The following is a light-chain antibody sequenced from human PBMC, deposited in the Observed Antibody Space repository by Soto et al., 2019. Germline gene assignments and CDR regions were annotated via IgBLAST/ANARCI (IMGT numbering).Light chain of an antibody. Sequence: QSVLTQPPSASGTPGQRVTISCSGSSSNIGGRTVNWYQQLPGTAPRLLIFNNNQRPSGVPDRFSGSKSGTSASLAITGLQSEDEADYYCVAWEDSLTAHVFGVGTKLTVL. V-gene: IGLV1-44*01. J-gene: IGLJ1*01. CDR1: SSNIGGRT. CDR3: VAWEDSLTAHV. CDR2: NNN.